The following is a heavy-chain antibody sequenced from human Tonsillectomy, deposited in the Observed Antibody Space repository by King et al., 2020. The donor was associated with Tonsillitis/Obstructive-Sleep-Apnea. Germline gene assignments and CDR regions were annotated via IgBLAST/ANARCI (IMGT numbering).Heavy chain of an antibody. V-gene: IGHV1-69*01. Sequence: VQLVQSGAEVKKPGSSVKVSCRASGGTLSRYSFSWVRQAPGQGLEWMGGIMPLFGRPNYAQKFQGRVTITEDESKSTVYMELSSLRTEDTAVYYCTRPEPLVRGFIAPTPSYYHYMDVWGEGTTVTVSS. CDR2: IMPLFGRP. CDR1: GGTLSRYS. CDR3: TRPEPLVRGFIAPTPSYYHYMDV. J-gene: IGHJ6*03. D-gene: IGHD3-10*01.